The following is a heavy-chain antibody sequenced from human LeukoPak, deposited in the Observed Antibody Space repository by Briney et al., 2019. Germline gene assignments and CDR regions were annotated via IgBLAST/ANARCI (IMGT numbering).Heavy chain of an antibody. CDR1: GGSFSGYY. Sequence: KASETLSFTCAVYGGSFSGYYWSWIRQPPGKGLEWIGEINHSGSTNYNPSLKSRVTISVDTSKNQFSLKLSSVTAADTAVYYCAKQSSSWYPYYFDYWGQGTLVTVSS. CDR3: AKQSSSWYPYYFDY. V-gene: IGHV4-34*01. J-gene: IGHJ4*02. D-gene: IGHD6-13*01. CDR2: INHSGST.